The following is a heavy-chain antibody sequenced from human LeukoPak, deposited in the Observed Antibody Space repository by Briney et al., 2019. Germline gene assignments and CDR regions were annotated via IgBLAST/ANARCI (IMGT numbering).Heavy chain of an antibody. CDR1: GITFSNAW. J-gene: IGHJ4*02. CDR2: IKKKADGGTT. Sequence: GGSLRLSCAVSGITFSNAWMSWVRQAPGKGLEWVGRIKKKADGGTTDYGAPVQGRFTISRDDSKNTLYLQMNSLKIEDTAVYYCAKDRILLWFGELFDYWGQGTLGTVSA. CDR3: AKDRILLWFGELFDY. V-gene: IGHV3-15*01. D-gene: IGHD3-10*01.